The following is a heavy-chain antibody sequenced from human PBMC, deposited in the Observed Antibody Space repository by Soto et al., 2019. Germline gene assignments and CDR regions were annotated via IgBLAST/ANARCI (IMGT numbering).Heavy chain of an antibody. V-gene: IGHV1-69*13. Sequence: ASVKVSCKASGGTFSSYAISWVRQAPGQGLEWMGGIIPIFGTANYAQKFQGRVTITADESTSTAYMELSSLRSEDTAVYYCARAEDYGDYLTIDYWGQGTLVTVSS. CDR3: ARAEDYGDYLTIDY. J-gene: IGHJ4*02. CDR2: IIPIFGTA. CDR1: GGTFSSYA. D-gene: IGHD4-17*01.